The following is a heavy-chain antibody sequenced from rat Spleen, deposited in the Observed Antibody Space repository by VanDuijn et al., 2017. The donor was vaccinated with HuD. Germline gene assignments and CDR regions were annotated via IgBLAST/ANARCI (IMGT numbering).Heavy chain of an antibody. Sequence: EVQLVESGGGLVQPGRSLKLSCAASGFTFSSFAMAWVRQAPKKGLEWVATITSGGSNTYYPDSVKGRFTISRDNAKSTLYLQMDSLRSGDTATYYWAKAPERYYYRCEGWFAYWGQGTLVTVSS. CDR1: GFTFSSFA. CDR3: AKAPERYYYRCEGWFAY. D-gene: IGHD1-1*01. V-gene: IGHV5-25*01. CDR2: ITSGGSNT. J-gene: IGHJ3*01.